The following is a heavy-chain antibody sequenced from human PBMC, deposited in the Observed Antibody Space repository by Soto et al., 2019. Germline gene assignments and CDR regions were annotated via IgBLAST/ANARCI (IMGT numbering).Heavy chain of an antibody. CDR3: AKGRFDVVTISPFDH. D-gene: IGHD3-3*02. Sequence: PGGSLRLSCAASGFTFSAFGMRWVRQAPGKGLEWVAVISYDGTEEKYADSVKGRATVSRDNSKNTVYLQMNRLRGDDSAIYYCAKGRFDVVTISPFDHWGQGTLVTVSS. CDR2: ISYDGTEE. CDR1: GFTFSAFG. V-gene: IGHV3-30*18. J-gene: IGHJ4*01.